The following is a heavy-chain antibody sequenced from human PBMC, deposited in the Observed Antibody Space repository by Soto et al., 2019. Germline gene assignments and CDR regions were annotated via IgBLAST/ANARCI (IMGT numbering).Heavy chain of an antibody. CDR1: GFTFSGSA. CDR2: IRSKANNYAT. CDR3: NTPSRASCSGGNCYDY. V-gene: IGHV3-73*01. D-gene: IGHD2-15*01. J-gene: IGHJ4*02. Sequence: LRLSCAASGFTFSGSAVHWVRQASGKGLEWVGRIRSKANNYATTYGAPVKGRFTISRDDSKNTAYLQMDSLKTEDTAVYFCNTPSRASCSGGNCYDYWGQGTLVTVSS.